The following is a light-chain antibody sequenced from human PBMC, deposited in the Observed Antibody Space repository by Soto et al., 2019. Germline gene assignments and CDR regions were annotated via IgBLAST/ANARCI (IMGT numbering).Light chain of an antibody. CDR1: QSVSSH. V-gene: IGKV3-15*01. Sequence: EIVLTQSPGTLSVSPGEGATVSCRASQSVSSHLAWYQHKPGQAPRLLFYDASTRATGIPARFSGSGSGTEFTLTISSLQSEDFAVYYCQQYHGWPITFGQGTRPGIK. CDR2: DAS. J-gene: IGKJ5*01. CDR3: QQYHGWPIT.